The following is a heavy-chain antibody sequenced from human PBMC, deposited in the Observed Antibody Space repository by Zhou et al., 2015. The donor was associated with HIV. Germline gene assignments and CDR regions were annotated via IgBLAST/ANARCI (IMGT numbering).Heavy chain of an antibody. CDR3: ARQGFFNYDSNGARVVLPHYFDY. J-gene: IGHJ4*02. D-gene: IGHD3-22*01. Sequence: QVQLVQSGAEVKKPGSSVKVSCKASGGTFSSYAISWVRQAPGQGLEWMGGIIPIFGTANYAQKFQGRVTITADESTSTAYMELSSLRSEDTAVYYCARQGFFNYDSNGARVVLPHYFDYWGQGTLVTVSS. CDR2: IIPIFGTA. CDR1: GGTFSSYA. V-gene: IGHV1-69*12.